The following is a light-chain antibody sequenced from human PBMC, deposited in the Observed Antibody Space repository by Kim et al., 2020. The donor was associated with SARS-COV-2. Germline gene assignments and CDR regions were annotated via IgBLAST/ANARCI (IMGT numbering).Light chain of an antibody. CDR3: QEYVSWT. J-gene: IGKJ1*01. CDR2: KAS. CDR1: QSIGTW. V-gene: IGKV1-5*01. Sequence: LSASVGDRVTITCRTSQSIGTWVAWFQQKPGKPPKLLIYKASSLESGVPSRFSGSGAETEFTLTISSLQPDDFAAYYCQEYVSWTFGQGTKVDIK.